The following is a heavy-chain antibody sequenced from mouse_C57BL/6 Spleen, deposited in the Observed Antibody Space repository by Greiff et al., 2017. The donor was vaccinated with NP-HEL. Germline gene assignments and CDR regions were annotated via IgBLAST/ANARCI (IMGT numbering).Heavy chain of an antibody. D-gene: IGHD1-1*01. CDR3: ARGVITTVVGGGFDY. V-gene: IGHV1-80*01. Sequence: VQLQQSGAELVKPGASVKISCKASGYAFSSYWMNWVKQRPGKGLEWIGQIYPGDGDTNYNGKFKGKATLTADKSSSTAYMQLSSLTSEDSAVYFWARGVITTVVGGGFDYWGQGTTLTVSS. CDR2: IYPGDGDT. CDR1: GYAFSSYW. J-gene: IGHJ2*01.